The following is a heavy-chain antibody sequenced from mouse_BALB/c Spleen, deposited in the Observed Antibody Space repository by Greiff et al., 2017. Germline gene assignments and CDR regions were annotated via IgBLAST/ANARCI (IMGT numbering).Heavy chain of an antibody. V-gene: IGHV5-12-2*01. CDR2: ISNGGGST. CDR3: AREPLYYYGSSPYWYFDV. Sequence: DVMLVESGGGLVQPGGSLKLSCAASGFTFSSYTMSWVRQTPEKRLEWVAYISNGGGSTYYPDTVKGRFTISRDNAKNTLYLQMSSLKSEDTAMYYCAREPLYYYGSSPYWYFDVWGAGTTVTVSS. J-gene: IGHJ1*01. CDR1: GFTFSSYT. D-gene: IGHD1-1*01.